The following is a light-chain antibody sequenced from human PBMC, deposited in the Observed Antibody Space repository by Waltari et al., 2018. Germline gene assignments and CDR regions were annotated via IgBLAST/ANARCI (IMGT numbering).Light chain of an antibody. CDR1: QTVRSNY. CDR2: GAS. CDR3: QQYVSPPET. J-gene: IGKJ1*01. V-gene: IGKV3-20*01. Sequence: EIVLSQSPDNLSLSTGERATLACRASQTVRSNYLAWFQQKPGQAPRLLIYGASSRATGIPDRFSGSGSGTDFTLTISRLEPEDFAVYYCQQYVSPPETFGHGTKVEI.